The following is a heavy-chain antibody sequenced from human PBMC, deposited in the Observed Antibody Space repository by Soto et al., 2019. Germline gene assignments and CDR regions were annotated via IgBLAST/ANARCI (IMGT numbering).Heavy chain of an antibody. V-gene: IGHV1-24*01. Sequence: ASVKVSCKVSGYTLTELSMHWVRQAPGKGLEWMGGFDPEDGETIYAQKFQGRVTMTGDTSTDTAYMELSSLRSEDTAVYYCATLSYGDYFDYWGQGTLVTVSS. J-gene: IGHJ4*02. CDR1: GYTLTELS. CDR3: ATLSYGDYFDY. CDR2: FDPEDGET. D-gene: IGHD4-17*01.